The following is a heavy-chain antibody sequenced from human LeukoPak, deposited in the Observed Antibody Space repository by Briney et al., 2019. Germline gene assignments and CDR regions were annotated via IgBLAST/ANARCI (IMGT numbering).Heavy chain of an antibody. CDR3: ARGLYYSDSSGYYPSFDY. CDR2: IHTSGNT. CDR1: GGSISSGSYF. Sequence: SQTLSLTCTVSGGSISSGSYFWGWVRQPAGRGVELIGRIHTSGNTYYNPSRQSRVTISVDTSKNQFSLKLSSVTAADTAVYYCARGLYYSDSSGYYPSFDYWGQGTLVTVSS. D-gene: IGHD3-22*01. J-gene: IGHJ4*02. V-gene: IGHV4-61*02.